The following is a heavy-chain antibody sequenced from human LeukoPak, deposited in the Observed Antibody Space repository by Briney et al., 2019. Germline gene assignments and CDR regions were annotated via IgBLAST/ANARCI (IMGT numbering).Heavy chain of an antibody. CDR1: GGSIGSLY. V-gene: IGHV4-59*01. D-gene: IGHD3-16*01. CDR2: IHYSGYT. CDR3: ASDGGGNWFDP. J-gene: IGHJ5*02. Sequence: SETLSLTCTVSGGSIGSLYWSWIRQSPGKGLEWIGYIHYSGYTYHNPSLTGRVTISVDVSRNQFSLRLTPVTAADTAIYYCASDGGGNWFDPWGQGTLVTVSS.